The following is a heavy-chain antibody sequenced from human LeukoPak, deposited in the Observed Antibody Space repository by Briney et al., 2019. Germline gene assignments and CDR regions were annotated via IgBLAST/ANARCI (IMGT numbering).Heavy chain of an antibody. D-gene: IGHD3-10*01. V-gene: IGHV4-30-2*01. CDR2: IFHTGHT. CDR1: GGSISSGDFP. Sequence: PSETLSLTCAVSGGSISSGDFPWSWIRQPPGKGLEWIGYIFHTGHTSYNPSLKSRVTISVDMSKNQLSLRLTSVTAADTAVYYCARGFYGAGSHFDYWGQGTLVTVSS. J-gene: IGHJ4*02. CDR3: ARGFYGAGSHFDY.